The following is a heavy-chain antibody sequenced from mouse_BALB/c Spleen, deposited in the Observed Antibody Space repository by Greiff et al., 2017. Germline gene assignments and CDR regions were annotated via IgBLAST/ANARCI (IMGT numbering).Heavy chain of an antibody. D-gene: IGHD2-1*01. CDR2: ISSGSSTI. CDR3: ARSGYYGNYEDY. CDR1: GFTFSSFG. Sequence: EVKLMESGGGLVQPGGSRKLSCAASGFTFSSFGMHWVRQAPEKGLEWVAYISSGSSTIYYADTVKGRFTISRDNPKNTLFLQMTSLRSEDTAMYYCARSGYYGNYEDYWGQGTTLTVSS. V-gene: IGHV5-17*02. J-gene: IGHJ2*01.